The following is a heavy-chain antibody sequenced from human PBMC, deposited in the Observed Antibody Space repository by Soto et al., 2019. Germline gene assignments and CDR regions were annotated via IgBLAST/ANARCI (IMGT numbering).Heavy chain of an antibody. CDR1: GGSISSYY. V-gene: IGHV4-59*01. Sequence: PSETLSLTCTVSGGSISSYYGSWIRQPPGKGLEWIGYIYYSGSTNYNPSLKSRVTISVDTSKNQFSLKLSSVTAADTAVYYCASGRFGDIVPDEFDYWGQGTLVTVSS. CDR2: IYYSGST. J-gene: IGHJ4*02. CDR3: ASGRFGDIVPDEFDY. D-gene: IGHD3-10*01.